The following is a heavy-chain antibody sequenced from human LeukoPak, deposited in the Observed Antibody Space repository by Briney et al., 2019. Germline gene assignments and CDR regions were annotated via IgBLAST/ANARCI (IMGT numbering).Heavy chain of an antibody. V-gene: IGHV3-9*01. J-gene: IGHJ6*02. CDR1: EFTFDDYV. D-gene: IGHD6-19*01. Sequence: PGGSLRLSCGVSEFTFDDYVIHWVRQGPGKGLEWVAAMSWTSGSIAHADSVKGRFNIFRDNAQSSLYLQMNSLRAEDTAFYYCARSSGSYDGYYGVEVWGQGTTVIVSS. CDR3: ARSSGSYDGYYGVEV. CDR2: MSWTSGSI.